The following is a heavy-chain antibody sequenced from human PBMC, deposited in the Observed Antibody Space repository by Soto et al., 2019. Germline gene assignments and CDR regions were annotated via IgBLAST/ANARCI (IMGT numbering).Heavy chain of an antibody. CDR3: GRGPLVVLNYFES. Sequence: QVQLVQSGTEVKKPGSSVKVSCKASGGTFRNYPINWVRQAPGQGLEWMGSIFPLTDIPDYAQNFQARLTISADKSTSTAYMELSSLTSDDTAMYFCGRGPLVVLNYFESWGQGTLVIVSS. V-gene: IGHV1-69*02. CDR1: GGTFRNYP. J-gene: IGHJ4*02. CDR2: IFPLTDIP.